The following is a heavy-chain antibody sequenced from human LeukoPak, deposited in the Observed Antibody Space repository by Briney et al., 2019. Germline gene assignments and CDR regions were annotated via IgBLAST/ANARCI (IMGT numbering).Heavy chain of an antibody. CDR1: GFTFSSSA. CDR3: AKAGRAPTDFWSDYYTYYYAMDV. J-gene: IGHJ6*02. Sequence: GGSLRLSCAASGFTFSSSAMSWVRQAPGKGLEWVSAISDSGGSTYYAASMKGRFTISRDNSKNMLSLQMNSLRAEDTATYYCAKAGRAPTDFWSDYYTYYYAMDVWGQGTTVTVSS. CDR2: ISDSGGST. D-gene: IGHD3-3*01. V-gene: IGHV3-23*01.